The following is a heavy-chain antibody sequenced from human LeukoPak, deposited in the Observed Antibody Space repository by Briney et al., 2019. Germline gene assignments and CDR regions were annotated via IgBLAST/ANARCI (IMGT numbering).Heavy chain of an antibody. Sequence: GGSLRLSCAASGFTFSSYSMDWVRQAPGKGLEWVSAISGSGGGTYYADSVKGRFTISRDNSKNTLYLQMNSLRAEDTAVYYCAKDGYDILTGYRYYFDYWGQGTLVTVSS. CDR2: ISGSGGGT. J-gene: IGHJ4*02. V-gene: IGHV3-23*01. CDR1: GFTFSSYS. CDR3: AKDGYDILTGYRYYFDY. D-gene: IGHD3-9*01.